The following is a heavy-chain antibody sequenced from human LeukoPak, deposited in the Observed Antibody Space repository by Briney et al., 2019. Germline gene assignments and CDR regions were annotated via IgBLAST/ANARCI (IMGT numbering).Heavy chain of an antibody. CDR3: ARRLGDYMPFDY. CDR2: FYYSGST. Sequence: SETLSLTCTVSGGSINSYYWSWIRQSPGKGLEWIGYFYYSGSTNYNPSLKSRVTISIDTSKNQFSLRLSSVTAADTAVYYRARRLGDYMPFDYWGQGTLVTVSS. CDR1: GGSINSYY. D-gene: IGHD4-17*01. J-gene: IGHJ4*02. V-gene: IGHV4-59*08.